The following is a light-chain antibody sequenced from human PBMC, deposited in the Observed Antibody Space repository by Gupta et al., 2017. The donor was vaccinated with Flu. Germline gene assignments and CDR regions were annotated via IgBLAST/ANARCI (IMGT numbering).Light chain of an antibody. Sequence: EIQMTQSPSCLSASVGDRVSHTCQARQEISNSLNWYQQKPGKAPKLLISDASKGETGVPSRFSGSGSGTDFTCTIRSLQPEDVAYYYCQQDATDPMTFGRGTXVEIK. J-gene: IGKJ4*01. CDR3: QQDATDPMT. CDR2: DAS. CDR1: QEISNS. V-gene: IGKV1-33*01.